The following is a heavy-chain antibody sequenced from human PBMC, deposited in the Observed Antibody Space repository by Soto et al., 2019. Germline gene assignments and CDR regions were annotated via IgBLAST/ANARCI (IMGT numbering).Heavy chain of an antibody. J-gene: IGHJ4*02. CDR3: VKQMTTWTDSFFDF. CDR2: LGPDGRNT. V-gene: IGHV3-23*01. CDR1: EFSFSRYA. Sequence: GGSLRLSCVASEFSFSRYAMTWVRQAAGKGLQWVAGLGPDGRNTFYGESMRGRFTISRDNSRNTLYLQMSSLRAEDTAVYFCVKQMTTWTDSFFDFWGQGIQVTVSS. D-gene: IGHD4-17*01.